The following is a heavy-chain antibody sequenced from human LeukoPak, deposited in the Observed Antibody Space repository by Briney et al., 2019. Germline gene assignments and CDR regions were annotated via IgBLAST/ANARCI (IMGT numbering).Heavy chain of an antibody. CDR3: ARGPIVLMVYAIERGYYYYGMDV. D-gene: IGHD2-8*01. CDR1: GYTFTSYG. CDR2: ISAYNGNT. J-gene: IGHJ6*02. Sequence: VASVKVSCKASGYTFTSYGISWVRQAPGRGLEWMGWISAYNGNTNYAQKLQGRVTMTTDTSTSTAYMELRSLRSDDTAVYYCARGPIVLMVYAIERGYYYYGMDVWGQGTTVTVSS. V-gene: IGHV1-18*01.